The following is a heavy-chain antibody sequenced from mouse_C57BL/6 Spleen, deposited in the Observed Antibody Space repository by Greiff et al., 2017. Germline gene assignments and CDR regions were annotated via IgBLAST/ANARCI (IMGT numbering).Heavy chain of an antibody. CDR3: ARRASSGTWFAY. J-gene: IGHJ3*01. CDR2: IYPGDGDT. D-gene: IGHD3-3*01. V-gene: IGHV1-82*01. CDR1: GYAFSSSW. Sequence: QVHVKQSGPELVKPGASVKISCKASGYAFSSSWMNWVKQRPGKGLEWIGRIYPGDGDTNYNGKFKGKATLTADKSSSTAYMQLRSLTSEDSAVYFCARRASSGTWFAYWGQGTLVTVSA.